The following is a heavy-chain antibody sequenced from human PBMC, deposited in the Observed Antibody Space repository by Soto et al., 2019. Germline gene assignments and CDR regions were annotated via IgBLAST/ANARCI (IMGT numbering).Heavy chain of an antibody. D-gene: IGHD2-15*01. Sequence: QVQLVQSGAEVKQPGASVRVSCQTSAYTFTNYAVSWVRQAPGQGLEWMGWISGDNGNTIYAQKFQGRVTMTTDTSTRKAYMELRSLRSDDTAVYYCATGLLGYCSGGSCYSDSWCQGTLVTVSS. V-gene: IGHV1-18*01. CDR3: ATGLLGYCSGGSCYSDS. CDR1: AYTFTNYA. CDR2: ISGDNGNT. J-gene: IGHJ4*02.